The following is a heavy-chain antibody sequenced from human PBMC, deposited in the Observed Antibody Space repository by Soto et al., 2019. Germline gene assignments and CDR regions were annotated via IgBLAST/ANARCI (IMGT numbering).Heavy chain of an antibody. CDR1: GFTFSSYG. D-gene: IGHD2-2*01. V-gene: IGHV3-30*18. CDR3: AKDNCISTSCYRLYNWFDP. CDR2: ISYGGSNK. Sequence: QVQLVESGGGVVQPGRSLRLSCAASGFTFSSYGMHWVRQAPGKGLEWVAVISYGGSNKYYADSMKGRFTISRDNSKNTLYLQMNNLRAEDTAVYYCAKDNCISTSCYRLYNWFDPWGQGTLVTVSS. J-gene: IGHJ5*02.